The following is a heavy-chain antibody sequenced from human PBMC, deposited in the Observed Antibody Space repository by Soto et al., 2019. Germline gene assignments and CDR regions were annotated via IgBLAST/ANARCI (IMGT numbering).Heavy chain of an antibody. CDR1: GGSFTSNNW. CDR3: ASRDPGTSVDY. V-gene: IGHV4-4*02. CDR2: IYRTGST. D-gene: IGHD1-7*01. J-gene: IGHJ4*02. Sequence: SETLSLTCAVSGGSFTSNNWWTWVRQPPGQGLEWIGEIYRTGSTNYNPSLKSRVTISLDKSENQFSLKVTSLTAADTVVYYCASRDPGTSVDYWGQGTLVTVSS.